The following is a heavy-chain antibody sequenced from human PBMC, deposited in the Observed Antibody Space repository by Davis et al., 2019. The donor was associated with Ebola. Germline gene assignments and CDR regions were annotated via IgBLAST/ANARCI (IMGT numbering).Heavy chain of an antibody. CDR1: GYTFTSYY. J-gene: IGHJ3*02. Sequence: ASVKVSCKASGYTFTSYYMHWVRQAPGQGLEWMGIINPSGGSTSYAQKFQGRVTMTRDTSTSTVYMELSSLRSEDTAVYYCARAPPLRFLEWLPSPAHAFDIWGQGTMVTVSS. CDR3: ARAPPLRFLEWLPSPAHAFDI. V-gene: IGHV1-46*01. D-gene: IGHD3-3*01. CDR2: INPSGGST.